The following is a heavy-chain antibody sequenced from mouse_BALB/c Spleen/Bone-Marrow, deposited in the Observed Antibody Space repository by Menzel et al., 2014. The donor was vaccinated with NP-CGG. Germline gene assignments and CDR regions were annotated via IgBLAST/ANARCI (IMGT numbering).Heavy chain of an antibody. V-gene: IGHV1-80*01. CDR1: GYAFSRSW. J-gene: IGHJ3*01. D-gene: IGHD1-1*01. Sequence: QVQLKQSGAELVRPGSSAKISCKASGYAFSRSWMNWVKQRPGQGLEWIGQIYPGDDDTNYSGKFKGRATLTADKSSGTAYMQLSSLTSEDSAVYFCAGSTPLAYWGQGTLVTVSA. CDR2: IYPGDDDT. CDR3: AGSTPLAY.